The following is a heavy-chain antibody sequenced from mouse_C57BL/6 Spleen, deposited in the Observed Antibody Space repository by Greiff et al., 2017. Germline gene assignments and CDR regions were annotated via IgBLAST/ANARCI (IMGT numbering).Heavy chain of an antibody. J-gene: IGHJ3*01. V-gene: IGHV1-74*01. CDR2: IHPADSDT. Sequence: VQLQQSGAELVKPGASVKVSCTASGYTFTSYWMHWVKQRPGQGLEWIGRIHPADSDTNYNQKFKGKATLTVDKSSSTAYMQLSSLTSEDSAVYYCAVYDSNNEGAWFAYWGQGTLVTVSA. D-gene: IGHD2-5*01. CDR1: GYTFTSYW. CDR3: AVYDSNNEGAWFAY.